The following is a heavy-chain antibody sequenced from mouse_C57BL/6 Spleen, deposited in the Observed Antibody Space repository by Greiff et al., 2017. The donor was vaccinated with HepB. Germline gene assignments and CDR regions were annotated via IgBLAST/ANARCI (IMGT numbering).Heavy chain of an antibody. CDR1: GYAFSSSW. Sequence: VHLVESGPELVKPGASVKISCKASGYAFSSSWMNWVKQRPGKGLEWIGRIYPGDGDTNYNGKFKGKATLTADKSSSTAYMQLSSLTSEDSAVYFCAISNHEAMDYWGQGTSVTVSS. CDR3: AISNHEAMDY. CDR2: IYPGDGDT. V-gene: IGHV1-82*01. J-gene: IGHJ4*01. D-gene: IGHD2-5*01.